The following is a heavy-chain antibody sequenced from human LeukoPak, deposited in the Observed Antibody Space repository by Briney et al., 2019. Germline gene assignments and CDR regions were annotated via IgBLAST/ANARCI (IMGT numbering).Heavy chain of an antibody. CDR3: AKEGDWTHEY. CDR2: IKQDGSVK. Sequence: GGSLRLSCAASGFSFSTNWMDWIRQAPGKGLEWVANIKQDGSVKHYVDSVRGRFTISRDNAKDSLYLQMNSLTVEDTAVYYCAKEGDWTHEYWGQGTLVTVSS. D-gene: IGHD2-21*02. J-gene: IGHJ4*02. CDR1: GFSFSTNW. V-gene: IGHV3-7*03.